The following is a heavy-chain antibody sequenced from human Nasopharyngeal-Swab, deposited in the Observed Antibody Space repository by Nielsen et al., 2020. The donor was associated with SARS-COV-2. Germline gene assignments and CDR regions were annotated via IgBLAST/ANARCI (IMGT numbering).Heavy chain of an antibody. D-gene: IGHD2-2*01. J-gene: IGHJ4*02. CDR2: ISSSSSYI. V-gene: IGHV3-21*01. CDR3: ARGKAGYCSSTSCYLYFDY. CDR1: GFTFSSYS. Sequence: GESLKISCAASGFTFSSYSMNWVRQAPGKGLERVSSISSSSSYIYYADSVPGRFTISSDHAKNSLYLQMNSLRAEDTAVYYCARGKAGYCSSTSCYLYFDYWGQGTLVTVSS.